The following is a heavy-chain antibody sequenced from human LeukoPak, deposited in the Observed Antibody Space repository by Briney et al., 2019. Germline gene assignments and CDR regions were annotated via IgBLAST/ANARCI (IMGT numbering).Heavy chain of an antibody. CDR3: ARVAFHAFDI. Sequence: TSETLSLTCTVSGGSIGSSNYYWGWIRQPPGKGLEWIGSVYYSGSTYYNPSLKSRVTISVDTSKNQFSLKLSSVTAADTAVYYCARVAFHAFDIWGQGTMVTVSS. V-gene: IGHV4-39*01. CDR1: GGSIGSSNYY. J-gene: IGHJ3*02. CDR2: VYYSGST. D-gene: IGHD2/OR15-2a*01.